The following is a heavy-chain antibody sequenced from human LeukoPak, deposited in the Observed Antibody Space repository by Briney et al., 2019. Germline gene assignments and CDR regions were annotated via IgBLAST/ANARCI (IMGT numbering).Heavy chain of an antibody. J-gene: IGHJ6*03. V-gene: IGHV4-59*01. CDR1: GGSISSYY. Sequence: PSETLSLTCTVSGGSISSYYWSWIRQPPWKGLEWIGYIYYSGSTNYNPSLKSRVTISVDTSKNQFSLKLSSVTAADTAVYYCARARDYGDYYMDVWGKGTTVTVSS. D-gene: IGHD4-17*01. CDR3: ARARDYGDYYMDV. CDR2: IYYSGST.